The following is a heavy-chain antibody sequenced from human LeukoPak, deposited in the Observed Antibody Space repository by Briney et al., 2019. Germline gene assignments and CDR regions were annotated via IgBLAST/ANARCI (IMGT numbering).Heavy chain of an antibody. Sequence: SETLSLTCAVYGGSFSGYYWSWIRQPPGKGLEWIGEIDHSGRTNSNAPLKSRVTISVDMSKNQFSLRLSSVTAADTAVYYCARKSIPTAGRKPYDFWDQGTLVTVSP. V-gene: IGHV4-34*01. CDR2: IDHSGRT. J-gene: IGHJ4*02. CDR1: GGSFSGYY. CDR3: ARKSIPTAGRKPYDF. D-gene: IGHD6-13*01.